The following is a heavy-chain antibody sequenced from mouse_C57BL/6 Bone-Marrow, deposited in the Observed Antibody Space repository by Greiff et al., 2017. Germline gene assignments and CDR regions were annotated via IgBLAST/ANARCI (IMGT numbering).Heavy chain of an antibody. J-gene: IGHJ4*01. CDR1: GFNIKDDY. V-gene: IGHV14-4*01. Sequence: VQLQQSGAELVRPGASVKLSCTASGFNIKDDYMHWVKQRPEQGLEWIGWIDPENGDTEYASKFQGKATITADTSSNTAYLQLSSLTSEDTAVYYCTPYDGDYAMEYWGEENSVTASS. CDR2: IDPENGDT. CDR3: TPYDGDYAMEY. D-gene: IGHD2-3*01.